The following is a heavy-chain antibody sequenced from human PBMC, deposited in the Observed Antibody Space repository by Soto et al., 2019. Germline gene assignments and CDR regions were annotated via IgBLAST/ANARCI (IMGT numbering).Heavy chain of an antibody. CDR1: GGTFSSYT. Sequence: GASVKVSCKASGGTFSSYTISWVRQAPGQGLEWMGRIIPILGIANYAQKFQGRVTITADKSTSTAYMELSSLRSEDTAVYYCASPSGYSKRDPDYYYYYMDVWGKGTTVTVSS. CDR3: ASPSGYSKRDPDYYYYYMDV. V-gene: IGHV1-69*02. CDR2: IIPILGIA. D-gene: IGHD3-22*01. J-gene: IGHJ6*03.